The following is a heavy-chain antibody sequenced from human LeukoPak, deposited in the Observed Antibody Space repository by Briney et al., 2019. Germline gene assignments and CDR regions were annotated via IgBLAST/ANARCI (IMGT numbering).Heavy chain of an antibody. CDR1: GFIFNNYA. J-gene: IGHJ6*03. CDR3: ARAEAAGVTMDV. Sequence: GGSLRLSCAASGFIFNNYALHWVRQAPGKGLEWVAVISYDGSNKDYADSVKGRFTISRDNSKNTLYLQMNSLRAEDTAVYYCARAEAAGVTMDVWGKGTTVTVSS. D-gene: IGHD6-13*01. V-gene: IGHV3-30*14. CDR2: ISYDGSNK.